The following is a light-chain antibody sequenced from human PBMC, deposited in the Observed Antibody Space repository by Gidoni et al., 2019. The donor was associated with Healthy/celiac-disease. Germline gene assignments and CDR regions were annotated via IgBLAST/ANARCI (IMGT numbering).Light chain of an antibody. CDR3: QQYGSSPYT. CDR2: GAS. V-gene: IGKV3-20*01. Sequence: EIVLTHSPGPLSLSPGESATLSCRASQSVSSSYLAWYQQKPGQAPRLLIYGASSRATGIPDRFSGSGSGTDFTLTISRLEPEAFAVYYCQQYGSSPYTFGQGTKLEIK. J-gene: IGKJ2*01. CDR1: QSVSSSY.